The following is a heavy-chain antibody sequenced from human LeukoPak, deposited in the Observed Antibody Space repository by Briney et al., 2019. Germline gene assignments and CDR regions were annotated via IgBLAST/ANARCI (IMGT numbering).Heavy chain of an antibody. J-gene: IGHJ6*02. V-gene: IGHV3-30*18. CDR1: GFTFSSYG. CDR2: ISYDGSNK. CDR3: AKDTDYGGNPRGMDV. D-gene: IGHD4-23*01. Sequence: PGGSLRLSCAASGFTFSSYGMHWVRQAPGKGLEWVAVISYDGSNKYYADSVKGRFTISRDNSKNTLYLQMNSLRAEDTAVYYCAKDTDYGGNPRGMDVWGQGTTVTVSS.